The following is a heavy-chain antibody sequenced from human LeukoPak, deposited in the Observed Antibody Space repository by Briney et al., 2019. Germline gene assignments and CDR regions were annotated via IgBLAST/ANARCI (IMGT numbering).Heavy chain of an antibody. CDR1: GWSFSRYY. Sequence: PSETLSLTCAVYGWSFSRYYWSWIRQPPGKGLEWIGEINHSGSTNYNASLKSRVTISVDTSKNQFSLKVSSVTAADTAVYYCARGPKYPSPPRYYDSSGYQNWFVPWGQGTLVTVSS. D-gene: IGHD3-22*01. J-gene: IGHJ5*02. CDR2: INHSGST. V-gene: IGHV4-34*01. CDR3: ARGPKYPSPPRYYDSSGYQNWFVP.